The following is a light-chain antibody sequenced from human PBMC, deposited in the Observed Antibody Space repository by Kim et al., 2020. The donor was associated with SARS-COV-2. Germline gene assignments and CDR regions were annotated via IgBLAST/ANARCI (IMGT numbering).Light chain of an antibody. CDR1: QSFLYSSNNKNY. CDR2: WAS. V-gene: IGKV4-1*01. Sequence: DIVMTQSPDSLAVSLGERATINCKSSQSFLYSSNNKNYLAWYQQKPGQPPKLLIYWASTRESGVPDRFSGSGSGTDFTLTISSLQAEDVAVYYCQQYYTTPPTFGQGTKVDIK. CDR3: QQYYTTPPT. J-gene: IGKJ1*01.